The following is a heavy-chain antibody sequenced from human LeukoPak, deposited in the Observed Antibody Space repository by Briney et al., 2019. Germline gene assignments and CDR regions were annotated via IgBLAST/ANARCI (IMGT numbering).Heavy chain of an antibody. Sequence: KTGGSLRLSCAASGFTFSSYSMNWVRQAPGKGLEWVARIKSKADGGTTDYAAPVKGRFTISRDDSKNTLYLQMNSLKTEDTAVYYCTTITMIVIHPDYWGQGTLVTVSS. V-gene: IGHV3-15*01. CDR1: GFTFSSYS. D-gene: IGHD3-22*01. J-gene: IGHJ4*02. CDR3: TTITMIVIHPDY. CDR2: IKSKADGGTT.